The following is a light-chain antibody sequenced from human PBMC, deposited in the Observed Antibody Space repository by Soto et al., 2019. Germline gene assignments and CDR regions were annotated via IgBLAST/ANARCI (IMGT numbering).Light chain of an antibody. CDR1: QSVRSY. Sequence: EIGLTQSPATLSLSPGERATLSCRASQSVRSYLAWYQKKPGQSPRLLIYDASNRATDVPARFSGSGSGTDFTLTISSLAPEDFAIYYCQQRTSRPLTFGGGTKVEIK. CDR3: QQRTSRPLT. CDR2: DAS. J-gene: IGKJ4*01. V-gene: IGKV3-11*01.